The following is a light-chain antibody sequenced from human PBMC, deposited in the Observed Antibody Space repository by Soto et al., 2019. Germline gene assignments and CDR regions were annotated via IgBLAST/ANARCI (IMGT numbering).Light chain of an antibody. J-gene: IGKJ3*01. Sequence: EIVMTQSPATLSVSPGERATLSCRASQSVSSNLAWYQQKPGQAPRLLIYGASTRATGIPARFSGSVSGTEFTLTISSLQSEDFAVYYCQQYNNWPVGFTFGPGTKVDIK. CDR3: QQYNNWPVGFT. V-gene: IGKV3-15*01. CDR2: GAS. CDR1: QSVSSN.